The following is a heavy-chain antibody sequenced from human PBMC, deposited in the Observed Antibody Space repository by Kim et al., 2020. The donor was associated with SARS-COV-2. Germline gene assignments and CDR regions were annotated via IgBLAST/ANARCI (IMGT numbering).Heavy chain of an antibody. J-gene: IGHJ6*02. CDR2: IYPGDSDT. V-gene: IGHV5-51*01. CDR3: ASSTEKIRYSSSWYPTYYYGMDV. CDR1: GYSFTSYW. Sequence: GESLKISCKGSGYSFTSYWIGWVRQMPGKGLEWMGIIYPGDSDTRYSPSFQGQVTISADKSISTAYLQWSSLKASDTAMYYCASSTEKIRYSSSWYPTYYYGMDVWGQGTTVTVSS. D-gene: IGHD6-13*01.